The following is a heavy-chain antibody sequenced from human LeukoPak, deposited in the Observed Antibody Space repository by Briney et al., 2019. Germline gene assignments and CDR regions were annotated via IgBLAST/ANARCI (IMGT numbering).Heavy chain of an antibody. CDR2: INLSGGST. D-gene: IGHD2-8*01. J-gene: IGHJ4*02. Sequence: ASVKVSFKASGYTFTSYHMHWVRQAPGQGLEWMGKINLSGGSTTYAQKFQGRVTMTRDTSTSTVYMELSSLRSEDTAVYYCARDYVDDIPMIKDYWGQGTLVTVSS. CDR1: GYTFTSYH. CDR3: ARDYVDDIPMIKDY. V-gene: IGHV1-46*01.